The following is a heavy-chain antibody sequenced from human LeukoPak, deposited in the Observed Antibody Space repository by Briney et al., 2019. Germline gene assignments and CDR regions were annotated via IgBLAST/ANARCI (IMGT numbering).Heavy chain of an antibody. CDR2: IIPIFGTA. D-gene: IGHD6-13*01. J-gene: IGHJ4*02. V-gene: IGHV1-69*13. Sequence: ASVKVSCKSSGYTFTTYGISWVRQAPGQGLEWTGGIIPIFGTANYAQKFQGRVTITADESTSTAYMELSSLRSEDTAVYYCARGDGGEQQLVLGYWGQGTLVTVSS. CDR3: ARGDGGEQQLVLGY. CDR1: GYTFTTYG.